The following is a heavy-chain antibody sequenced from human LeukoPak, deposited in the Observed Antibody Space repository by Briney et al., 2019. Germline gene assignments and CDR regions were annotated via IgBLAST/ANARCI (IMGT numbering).Heavy chain of an antibody. CDR3: ARDWRDSSGKFPNDAFDI. CDR2: ISSSGSI. CDR1: GFTFSSYE. Sequence: GGSLRPSCAASGFTFSSYEMNWVRQAPGKGLEWVSYISSSGSIYYADSVKGRFTISRDNAKNSLYLQMNSLRAEDTAVYYCARDWRDSSGKFPNDAFDIWGQGTMVTVSS. V-gene: IGHV3-48*03. J-gene: IGHJ3*02. D-gene: IGHD3-22*01.